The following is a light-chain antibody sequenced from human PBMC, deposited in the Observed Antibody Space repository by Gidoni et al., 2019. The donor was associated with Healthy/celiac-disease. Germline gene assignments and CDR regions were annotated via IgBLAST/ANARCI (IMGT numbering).Light chain of an antibody. Sequence: QSALTQPPSASGSPGQSVTISCTGTSRDVGGYNYVSWYQQPPGKAPKLMIYEVSKLPSGVPDRFSGSRSGNTASLTVSGLQADDEADYYCSSYAGINYLVFGGGAKLTVL. V-gene: IGLV2-8*01. CDR2: EVS. CDR3: SSYAGINYLV. CDR1: SRDVGGYNY. J-gene: IGLJ2*01.